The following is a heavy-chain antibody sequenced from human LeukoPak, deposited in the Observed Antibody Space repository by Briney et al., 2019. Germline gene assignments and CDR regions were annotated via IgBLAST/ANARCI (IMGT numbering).Heavy chain of an antibody. D-gene: IGHD4-23*01. CDR2: ISHDGNNQ. Sequence: GSLRLSCAASGFSFSNYGIHWVRQAPGKGLEWVAVISHDGNNQYYVDSVKGRFTISRDNSKNTVYLQMNSLRAEDTAVFYCAKDRSRVVTQVSYGMDVWGQGTTVTVSS. CDR3: AKDRSRVVTQVSYGMDV. J-gene: IGHJ6*02. CDR1: GFSFSNYG. V-gene: IGHV3-30*18.